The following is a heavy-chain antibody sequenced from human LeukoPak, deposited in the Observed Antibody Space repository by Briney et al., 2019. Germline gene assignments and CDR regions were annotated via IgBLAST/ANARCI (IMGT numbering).Heavy chain of an antibody. J-gene: IGHJ4*02. Sequence: PGGSLRLSCVGSGFSFSTYDMGWVRQTPGKGLEWVSAISTTGGYTEDADSVKGRFTISRDNSRNTLFLQMHSLRAEDTAVYYCAKKPATIKFPFDIWGQGTLSPSPQ. V-gene: IGHV3-23*01. D-gene: IGHD5-24*01. CDR1: GFSFSTYD. CDR2: ISTTGGYT. CDR3: AKKPATIKFPFDI.